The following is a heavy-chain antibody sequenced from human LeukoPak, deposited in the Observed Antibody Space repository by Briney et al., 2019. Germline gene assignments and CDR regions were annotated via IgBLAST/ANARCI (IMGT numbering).Heavy chain of an antibody. CDR1: GFTVSTNS. J-gene: IGHJ4*02. CDR2: IYSDNT. Sequence: GGSLRLSCTVSGFTVSTNSMSWVRQAPGKGLEWVSFIYSDNTHYSDSVKGRFTISRDNSKSTLYLQMNSLRAEDTAVYYCARRAGAYSHPYDYWGQGTLVTVSS. CDR3: ARRAGAYSHPYDY. V-gene: IGHV3-53*01. D-gene: IGHD4/OR15-4a*01.